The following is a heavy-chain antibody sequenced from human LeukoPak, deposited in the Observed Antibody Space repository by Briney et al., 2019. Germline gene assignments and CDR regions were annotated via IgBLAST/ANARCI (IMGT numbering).Heavy chain of an antibody. J-gene: IGHJ4*02. CDR3: ARENVDTAMVTVYGGNSVDY. CDR1: GYTFTGYY. V-gene: IGHV1-2*02. CDR2: INPNRGGT. D-gene: IGHD5-18*01. Sequence: ASVKVSCKASGYTFTGYYMHWVRQAPGQGLEWMGWINPNRGGTNYAQKFQGRVTMTRDTSISTAYMELSRLRSDDTAVYYCARENVDTAMVTVYGGNSVDYWGQGTLVTVSS.